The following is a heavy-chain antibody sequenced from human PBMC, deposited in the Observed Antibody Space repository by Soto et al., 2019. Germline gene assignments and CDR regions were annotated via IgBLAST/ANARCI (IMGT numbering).Heavy chain of an antibody. CDR1: GGSISSGGYY. J-gene: IGHJ5*02. D-gene: IGHD5-12*01. CDR3: ARAQRSGRMGFDP. Sequence: PSETLSLTCTVSGGSISSGGYYWSWIRQHPGKGLEWIGYIYYSGSTYYNPSLKSRVTISVDTSKNQFSLKLSSVTAADTAVYYCARAQRSGRMGFDPWGQGNLVTVSS. CDR2: IYYSGST. V-gene: IGHV4-31*03.